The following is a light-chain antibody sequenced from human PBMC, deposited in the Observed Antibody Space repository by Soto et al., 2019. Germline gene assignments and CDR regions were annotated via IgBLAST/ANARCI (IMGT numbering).Light chain of an antibody. CDR3: QQYDRYPYT. CDR2: DSS. CDR1: QSISKW. Sequence: DIQMTQSPSTLSASVGDRVTITCRASQSISKWVAWYQQKPGKAPKILISDSSSLESGVPSRFSGSGSGTDFTLTISSLQPDDFATYYCQQYDRYPYTFGQGTKLEIK. J-gene: IGKJ2*01. V-gene: IGKV1-5*01.